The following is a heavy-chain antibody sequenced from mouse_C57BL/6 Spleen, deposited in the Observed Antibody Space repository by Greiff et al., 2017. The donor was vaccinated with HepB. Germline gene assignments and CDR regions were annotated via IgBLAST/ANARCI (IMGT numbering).Heavy chain of an antibody. CDR1: GFSLTSYG. CDR3: ARPQRNYEAWYAY. V-gene: IGHV2-6*03. J-gene: IGHJ3*01. CDR2: IWSDGST. Sequence: VQVVESGPGLVAPSQRLSITCTVSGFSLTSYGVHWVRPPPGKGLEWLVVIWSDGSTTYNSAHKSRLSISKDNSKSQVFLKMNSLQTDDTAMYYCARPQRNYEAWYAYWGQGTLVTVAA. D-gene: IGHD1-1*01.